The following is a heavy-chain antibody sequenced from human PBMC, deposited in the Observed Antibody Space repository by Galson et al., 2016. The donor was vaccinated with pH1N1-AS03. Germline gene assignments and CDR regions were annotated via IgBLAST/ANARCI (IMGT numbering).Heavy chain of an antibody. CDR2: TYWHDDK. CDR1: GFSLNDGGLG. V-gene: IGHV2-5*01. D-gene: IGHD3-10*01. CDR3: AHRFYGSGASFFDF. Sequence: PALVKPTQTLTLTCTFSGFSLNDGGLGVGWIRQPPGKALEWLGMTYWHDDKRYNPSLQNRLTLTQGVSKSEVVLQMTNVDPEDTATYYCAHRFYGSGASFFDFWGQGIVV. J-gene: IGHJ4*02.